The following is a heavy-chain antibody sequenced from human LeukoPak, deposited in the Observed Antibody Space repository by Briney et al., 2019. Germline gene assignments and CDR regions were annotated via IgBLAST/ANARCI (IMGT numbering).Heavy chain of an antibody. CDR2: IYYSGST. Sequence: PSETLSLTCTVSSGSISTSNYYWGWVRQPPGKALEWIGYIYYSGSTNYNPSLKSRVTISVDTSKNQFSLKLSSVTAADTAVYYCARAGWIQSWFGPWGQGTLVTVSS. J-gene: IGHJ5*02. CDR3: ARAGWIQSWFGP. V-gene: IGHV4-61*05. CDR1: SGSISTSNYY. D-gene: IGHD5-18*01.